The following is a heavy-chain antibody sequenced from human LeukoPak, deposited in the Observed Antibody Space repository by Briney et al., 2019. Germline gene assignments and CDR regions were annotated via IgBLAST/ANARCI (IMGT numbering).Heavy chain of an antibody. J-gene: IGHJ4*02. CDR3: AREDGYCSGGNCYSYFDS. Sequence: GGSLRLSCAASGFTFSHFWMSWVRQAPGKGLEWVAYIKKTGSETYYVDSVKGRFTITRDNTRNSLFLQMYSLRAEGTAVYFCAREDGYCSGGNCYSYFDSWGQGTLVTVSS. D-gene: IGHD2-15*01. V-gene: IGHV3-7*01. CDR1: GFTFSHFW. CDR2: IKKTGSET.